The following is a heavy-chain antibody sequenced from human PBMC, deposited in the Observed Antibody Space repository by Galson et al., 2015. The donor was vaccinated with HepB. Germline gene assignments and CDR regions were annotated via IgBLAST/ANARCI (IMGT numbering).Heavy chain of an antibody. Sequence: PALVKPTQTLTLTCTFSGFSLSTSGMCVSWIRQPPGKALEWLARIDWDDDKYYSTSLKTRLTISKDTSKNQVVLTMTNMDPVDTATYYCARISFNTPPRHYYYGMDVWGQGTTVTVSS. J-gene: IGHJ6*02. V-gene: IGHV2-70*11. CDR1: GFSLSTSGMC. CDR3: ARISFNTPPRHYYYGMDV. CDR2: IDWDDDK.